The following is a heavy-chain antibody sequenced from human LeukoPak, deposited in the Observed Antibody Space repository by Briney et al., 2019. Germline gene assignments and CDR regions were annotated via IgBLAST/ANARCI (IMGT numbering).Heavy chain of an antibody. CDR1: GFSLSNFQ. J-gene: IGHJ5*02. CDR3: MRDYMGWFDP. CDR2: ISLDGSTE. D-gene: IGHD3-10*01. V-gene: IGHV3-30-3*01. Sequence: GGSLRLSCVASGFSLSNFQMYWVRQAPGKGLEWVSIISLDGSTEFYADSVKGRFTISRGTASNTMHLEMNNLRIEDTAVYYCMRDYMGWFDPWGQGSLVTVSS.